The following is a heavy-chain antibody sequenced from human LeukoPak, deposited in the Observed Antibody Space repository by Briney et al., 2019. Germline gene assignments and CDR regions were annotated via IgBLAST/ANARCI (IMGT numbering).Heavy chain of an antibody. V-gene: IGHV4-38-2*02. Sequence: PSETLSLTCTVSGYSISSGYYWGWIRQPPGKGLEWIGSIYHSGSTYYNPSLKSRVTISVDTSKNRFSLKLSSVTAADTAVYYCARNGGGYSYGYGDAFDIWGQGTMVTVSS. J-gene: IGHJ3*02. CDR3: ARNGGGYSYGYGDAFDI. D-gene: IGHD5-18*01. CDR2: IYHSGST. CDR1: GYSISSGYY.